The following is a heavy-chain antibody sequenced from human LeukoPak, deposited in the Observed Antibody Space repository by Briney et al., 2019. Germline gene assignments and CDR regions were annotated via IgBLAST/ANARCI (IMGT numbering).Heavy chain of an antibody. D-gene: IGHD6-19*01. CDR1: GGSISSLTYY. CDR2: VYYSGTT. Sequence: SETLSLTCTVSGGSISSLTYYWGWFRQPPGKGLEWVASVYYSGTTYYSPSLKSRVAISVNRSNNQFSLRLNSVTAADTAVYFCAVYSAGWSSGGGYWGQGTLVTVSS. J-gene: IGHJ4*02. V-gene: IGHV4-39*01. CDR3: AVYSAGWSSGGGY.